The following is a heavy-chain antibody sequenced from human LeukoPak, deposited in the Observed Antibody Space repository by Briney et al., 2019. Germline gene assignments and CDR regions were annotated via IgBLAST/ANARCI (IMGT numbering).Heavy chain of an antibody. CDR1: GYTFTGDY. CDR3: ARGTISYHSDYFDY. V-gene: IGHV1-2*02. CDR2: INPNSGGT. Sequence: ASVKVSCKASGYTFTGDYMHWVRQAPGQGLEWMGWINPNSGGTDYAQKFQGRVTMTRDTSISTAYMELSRLRSDDTAVYYCARGTISYHSDYFDYWGQGTLVTVSS. D-gene: IGHD5-18*01. J-gene: IGHJ4*02.